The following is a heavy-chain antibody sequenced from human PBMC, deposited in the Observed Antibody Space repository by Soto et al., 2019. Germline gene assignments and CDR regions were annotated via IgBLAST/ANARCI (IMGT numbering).Heavy chain of an antibody. V-gene: IGHV4-30-4*01. CDR3: ARVADYYDSSGYTDY. CDR2: IYYSGST. Sequence: SETLSLTCTVSGGSISSGDYYWSWIRQPPGKGLEWIGYIYYSGSTYYNPSLKSRVTISVDTSKNQFSLKLSSVTAADTAVYYCARVADYYDSSGYTDYWGQGTLVTVSS. D-gene: IGHD3-22*01. J-gene: IGHJ4*02. CDR1: GGSISSGDYY.